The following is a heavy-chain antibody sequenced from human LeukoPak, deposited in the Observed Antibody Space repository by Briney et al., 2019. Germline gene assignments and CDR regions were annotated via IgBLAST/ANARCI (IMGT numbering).Heavy chain of an antibody. CDR3: ARHARYCSSTSCLIYYMDV. D-gene: IGHD2-2*01. V-gene: IGHV5-51*01. CDR1: GYSFTSYW. CDR2: IYPGDSDT. J-gene: IGHJ6*03. Sequence: GESLKISCKGSGYSFTSYWIGWVRQMPGKGLEWMGIIYPGDSDTKNSPSFQGQVTISADKSISTAYLQWSSLKASDTAMYYCARHARYCSSTSCLIYYMDVWGKGTTVTVSS.